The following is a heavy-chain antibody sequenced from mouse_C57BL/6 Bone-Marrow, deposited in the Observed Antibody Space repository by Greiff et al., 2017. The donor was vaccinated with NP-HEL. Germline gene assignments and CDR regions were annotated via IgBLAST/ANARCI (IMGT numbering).Heavy chain of an antibody. CDR1: GFSLSTFGMG. CDR3: ARIYYGYDKEYYFDY. D-gene: IGHD2-2*01. V-gene: IGHV8-8*01. Sequence: QVQLKQSGPGILQPSQTLSLTCSFSGFSLSTFGMGVGWIRQPSGKGLEWLAHIWWDDDKYYNPALKSRLTISKDTSKNQVFLKIANVDTADTATYYCARIYYGYDKEYYFDYWGQGTTLTVSS. J-gene: IGHJ2*01. CDR2: IWWDDDK.